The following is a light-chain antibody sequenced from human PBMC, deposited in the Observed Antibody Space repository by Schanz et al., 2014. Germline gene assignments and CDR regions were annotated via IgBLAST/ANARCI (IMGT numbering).Light chain of an antibody. Sequence: QSALTQPPSASGSPGQSVTISCTGTSSDVGGYKYVSWYQQHPGKAPKLMIYEVNKRPSGVPDRFSGSKSGNTASLTVSGLQAEDEADYYCSSYTSSNTEVFGGGTKLTVL. CDR1: SSDVGGYKY. V-gene: IGLV2-8*01. CDR3: SSYTSSNTEV. J-gene: IGLJ2*01. CDR2: EVN.